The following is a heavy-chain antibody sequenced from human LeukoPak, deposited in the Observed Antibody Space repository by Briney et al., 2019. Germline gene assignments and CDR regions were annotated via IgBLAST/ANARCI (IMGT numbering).Heavy chain of an antibody. D-gene: IGHD4-23*01. J-gene: IGHJ5*02. CDR1: GFIFSSYA. CDR2: ISGSGGST. CDR3: ASLTVVTPNWFDP. V-gene: IGHV3-23*01. Sequence: GGSLRLSCAASGFIFSSYAMSWVRQAPGKGLEWVSAISGSGGSTYYADSVKGRFTISRDNSKNTLYLQMNSLRAEDTAVYYCASLTVVTPNWFDPWGQGTLVTVSS.